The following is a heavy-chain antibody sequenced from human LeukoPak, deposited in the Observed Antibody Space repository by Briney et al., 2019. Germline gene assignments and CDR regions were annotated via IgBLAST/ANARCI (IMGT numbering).Heavy chain of an antibody. CDR1: GFTFATYA. D-gene: IGHD3-10*01. CDR3: AKDRELLFAHCWFDL. Sequence: PWGSLRLSCAASGFTFATYAMSWVRQAPGKGLEWVGGISISSVDSYYADSVKGRFSISRDDSKNTLYLQMDRLSDEDTAVYYCAKDRELLFAHCWFDLWGQGTLVTVSS. CDR2: ISISSVDS. J-gene: IGHJ5*02. V-gene: IGHV3-23*01.